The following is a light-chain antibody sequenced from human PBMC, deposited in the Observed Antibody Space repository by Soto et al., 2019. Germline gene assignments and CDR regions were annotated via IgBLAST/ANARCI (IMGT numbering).Light chain of an antibody. V-gene: IGKV3-20*01. CDR2: GAS. J-gene: IGKJ1*01. CDR1: QSIISYY. CDR3: QQYGTSPT. Sequence: ETVLTQSPGTLSLSPGERATLSCRASQSIISYYLAWYQQKLGQAPRLLIYGASNRPTGIPDRFSGSGSGTDFTLTISRLEPEDFAVYYCQQYGTSPTFGQGTRVDVK.